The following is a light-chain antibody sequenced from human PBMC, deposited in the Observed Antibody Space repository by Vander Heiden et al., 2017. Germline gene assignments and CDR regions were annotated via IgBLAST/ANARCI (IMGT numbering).Light chain of an antibody. CDR2: ENN. Sequence: QSVLTQPPSVSAAPGKKVTISCSGSSSNIGNNYVSWYQQLPGTAPKLLIYENNKRPSGIPDRFSGSKSGTSATLGITGLQTGDEADYYCGTGDSSLSAWVFGGGTKLTVL. CDR1: SSNIGNNY. J-gene: IGLJ3*02. V-gene: IGLV1-51*02. CDR3: GTGDSSLSAWV.